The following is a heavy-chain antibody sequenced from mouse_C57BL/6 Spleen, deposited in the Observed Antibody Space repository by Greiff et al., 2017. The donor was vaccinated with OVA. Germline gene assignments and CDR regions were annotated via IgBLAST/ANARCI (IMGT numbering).Heavy chain of an antibody. V-gene: IGHV1-55*01. CDR1: GYTFTSYW. CDR3: ARGNYSNSWFAY. Sequence: QVQLQPPGAELVKPGASVKMSCKASGYTFTSYWITWVKQRPGQGLEWIGDIYPGSGSTNYNEKFKSKATLTVDTSSSTAYMQLSSLTSEDSAVYYCARGNYSNSWFAYWGQGTLVTVSA. J-gene: IGHJ3*01. CDR2: IYPGSGST. D-gene: IGHD2-5*01.